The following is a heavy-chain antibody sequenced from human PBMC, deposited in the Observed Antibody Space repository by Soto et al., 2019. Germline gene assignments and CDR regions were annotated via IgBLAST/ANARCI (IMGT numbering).Heavy chain of an antibody. CDR3: ARDQLYYNDISGRPLNAFDV. J-gene: IGHJ3*01. D-gene: IGHD3-22*01. V-gene: IGHV3-21*01. CDR1: GFTFSGYS. Sequence: GGSLRLSCAASGFTFSGYSMNWVRQAPGKGLEWVSSISSSSSYIYYADSVKGRFTISRDNAKNSLYLQMNSLRAEDTAVYYCARDQLYYNDISGRPLNAFDVWGQGTMVTVSS. CDR2: ISSSSSYI.